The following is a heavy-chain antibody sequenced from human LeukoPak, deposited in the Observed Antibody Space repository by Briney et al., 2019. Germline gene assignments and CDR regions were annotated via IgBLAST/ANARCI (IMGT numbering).Heavy chain of an antibody. J-gene: IGHJ4*02. V-gene: IGHV1-8*01. Sequence: ASVKVSCKASGYTFTSYDINWVRQATGQGLEWMGWMNPNSGNTGYAQKFQGRVTMTRNTSISTAYMELSSLRSEDTAVYYCARVIGRLELRHLDYWGREPWSPSPQ. CDR1: GYTFTSYD. CDR3: ARVIGRLELRHLDY. CDR2: MNPNSGNT. D-gene: IGHD1-7*01.